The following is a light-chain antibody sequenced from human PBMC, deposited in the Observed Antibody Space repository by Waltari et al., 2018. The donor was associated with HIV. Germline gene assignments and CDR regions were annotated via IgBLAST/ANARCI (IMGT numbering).Light chain of an antibody. CDR3: MQALQTPRT. CDR1: QSLLHTNGHNY. V-gene: IGKV2-28*01. J-gene: IGKJ1*01. Sequence: EIVMTQSPLSLPVTPGEPASISCRSNQSLLHTNGHNYLDRYFQQPGHSPQVLIYMTSNRASGVPDRFSGTGSGSDFALKISRVEAEDVGSYYCMQALQTPRTFGQGTKVEIK. CDR2: MTS.